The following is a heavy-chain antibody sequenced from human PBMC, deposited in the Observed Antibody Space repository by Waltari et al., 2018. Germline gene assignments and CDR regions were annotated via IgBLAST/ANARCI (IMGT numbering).Heavy chain of an antibody. J-gene: IGHJ4*02. D-gene: IGHD6-6*01. V-gene: IGHV3-48*01. CDR2: ISSSSSTI. CDR3: ARGEGEYSSSSGY. CDR1: GFTFSSYS. Sequence: EVQLVESGGGLVQPGGSLRLSCAASGFTFSSYSMKWVRQAPGKGLEWVSYISSSSSTIYYADSVKGRFTISRDNAKNSLYLQMNSLRAEDTAVYYCARGEGEYSSSSGYWGQGTLVTVSS.